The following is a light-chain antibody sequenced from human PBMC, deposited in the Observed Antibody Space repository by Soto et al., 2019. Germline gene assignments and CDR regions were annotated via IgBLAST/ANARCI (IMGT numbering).Light chain of an antibody. Sequence: EIMLSLSLATLSLYPGERATLSCRASQSVSSYLAWYQQKPGQAPRLLISDASNRATGIPARFSGSGSGTDFTLTISTLEPEDFAVYYCQHRSEWPVSFGQRRRPEVK. CDR1: QSVSSY. V-gene: IGKV3-11*01. J-gene: IGKJ5*01. CDR3: QHRSEWPVS. CDR2: DAS.